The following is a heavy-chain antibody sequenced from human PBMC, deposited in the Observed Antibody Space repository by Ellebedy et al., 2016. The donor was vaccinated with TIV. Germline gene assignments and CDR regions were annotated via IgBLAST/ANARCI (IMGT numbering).Heavy chain of an antibody. J-gene: IGHJ4*02. V-gene: IGHV3-23*01. D-gene: IGHD3-16*01. CDR1: GFTFNTYA. Sequence: GESLKISXAASGFTFNTYAMNWVRQAPGKGLEWVSSISVGGGTTYYADSVKDRFTISRDNAKDTLYLQMNSLRAEDTALYYCAASLGFSPGYWGQGTLVIVSS. CDR3: AASLGFSPGY. CDR2: ISVGGGTT.